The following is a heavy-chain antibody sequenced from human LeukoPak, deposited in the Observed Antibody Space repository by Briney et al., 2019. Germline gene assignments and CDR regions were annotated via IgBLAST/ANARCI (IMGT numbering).Heavy chain of an antibody. CDR3: ARWRNVRLANCGGDCYYYYGMDV. J-gene: IGHJ6*04. CDR1: GGSFSGYY. V-gene: IGHV4-34*01. CDR2: INRSGST. D-gene: IGHD2-21*02. Sequence: SETLSLTCAVYGGSFSGYYWSWIRQPPGRGLEWIGEINRSGSTNYNPSLKSRVTISVDTSKNQFSLKLSSVTAADTAVYYCARWRNVRLANCGGDCYYYYGMDVWGKGTTVTVSS.